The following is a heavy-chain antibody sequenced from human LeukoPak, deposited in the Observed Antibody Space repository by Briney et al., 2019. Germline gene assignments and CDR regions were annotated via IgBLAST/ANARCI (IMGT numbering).Heavy chain of an antibody. Sequence: GGSLRLSCAASGFTFSSYSMNWVRQAPGKGLEWVSYISSSSSTIYYADSVKGRFTISRDNSKNTLYLQMNSLRAEDPAVYYCAKARTYDSDDIWGQGTMVTVSS. CDR2: ISSSSSTI. D-gene: IGHD3-3*01. CDR3: AKARTYDSDDI. J-gene: IGHJ3*02. CDR1: GFTFSSYS. V-gene: IGHV3-48*01.